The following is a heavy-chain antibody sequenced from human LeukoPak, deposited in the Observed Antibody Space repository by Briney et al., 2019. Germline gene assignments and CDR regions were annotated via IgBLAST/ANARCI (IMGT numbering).Heavy chain of an antibody. CDR2: IWYDGSHK. J-gene: IGHJ6*03. CDR1: GFTFSSYG. V-gene: IGHV3-33*07. Sequence: PGGSLRLSCAASGFTFSSYGMYWVRQAPGKGLDWVAVIWYDGSHKSYANSVKGRFTISRDNPKNILYLQMNSLRADDTAVYYCARDRGYSSSWSFGKHYYMDVWGKGTTDTVSS. D-gene: IGHD6-13*01. CDR3: ARDRGYSSSWSFGKHYYMDV.